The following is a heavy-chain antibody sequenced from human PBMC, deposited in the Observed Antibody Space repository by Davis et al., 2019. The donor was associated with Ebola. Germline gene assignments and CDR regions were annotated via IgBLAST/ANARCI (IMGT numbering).Heavy chain of an antibody. CDR2: IYPGDSDT. Sequence: GESLKISCKGSGYSFSRYWIGWVRQMPGKGLEWMGIIYPGDSDTRYSPSFQGQVTISADKSISTAYLQWSSLKASDSAMYYCARQAVGPSIDYWGQGTQVTVSS. CDR1: GYSFSRYW. D-gene: IGHD2-15*01. V-gene: IGHV5-51*01. J-gene: IGHJ4*02. CDR3: ARQAVGPSIDY.